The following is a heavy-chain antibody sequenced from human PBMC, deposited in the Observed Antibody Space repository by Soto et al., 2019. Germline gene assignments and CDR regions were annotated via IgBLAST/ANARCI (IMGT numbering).Heavy chain of an antibody. Sequence: PGGSLRLSCAASGFTFSSYSMNWVRQAPGKGLEWVSSISSSSSYIYYADSVKGRFTISRDNAKNSLYLQMNSLRAEDTAVYYRARDVPYYDILTGSLLPPLDYWGQGTLVTVSS. CDR1: GFTFSSYS. D-gene: IGHD3-9*01. CDR2: ISSSSSYI. V-gene: IGHV3-21*01. J-gene: IGHJ4*02. CDR3: ARDVPYYDILTGSLLPPLDY.